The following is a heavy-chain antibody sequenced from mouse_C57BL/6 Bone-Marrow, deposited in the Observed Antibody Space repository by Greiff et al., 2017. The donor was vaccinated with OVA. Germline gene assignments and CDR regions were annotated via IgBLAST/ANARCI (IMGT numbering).Heavy chain of an antibody. CDR3: AALYYDYDVGAWFAY. Sequence: VQLQQSGAELVKPGASVKVSCKASGYTFTSYWMHWVKQRPGQGLEWIGRIHPSDSDTNYNQKFKGKATLTVDKSSSTAYMQLSRLTSEDSAVYYCAALYYDYDVGAWFAYWGQGTLVTVSA. J-gene: IGHJ3*01. V-gene: IGHV1-74*01. CDR1: GYTFTSYW. D-gene: IGHD2-4*01. CDR2: IHPSDSDT.